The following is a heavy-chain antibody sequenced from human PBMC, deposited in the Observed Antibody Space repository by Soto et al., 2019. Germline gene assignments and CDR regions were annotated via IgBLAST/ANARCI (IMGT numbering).Heavy chain of an antibody. Sequence: VKVSCKASGYTFTGYYMHWVRQAPGQGLEWMGWINPNSGGTNYAQKFQGWVTMTRDTSISTAYMELSRLRSDDTAVYYCARDRVYCGGDCYSTGRFGYYYYGMDVWGQGTTVTVSS. J-gene: IGHJ6*02. CDR1: GYTFTGYY. V-gene: IGHV1-2*04. CDR2: INPNSGGT. CDR3: ARDRVYCGGDCYSTGRFGYYYYGMDV. D-gene: IGHD2-21*02.